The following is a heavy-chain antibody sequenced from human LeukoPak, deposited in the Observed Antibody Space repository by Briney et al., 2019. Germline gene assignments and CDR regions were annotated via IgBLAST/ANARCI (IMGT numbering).Heavy chain of an antibody. CDR1: GYSISSGYY. Sequence: PSETLSLTCTVSGYSISSGYYWGWIRQPPGKGLEWIGSIYHSGNTYYSPSLKSRVTISVDTSKNQFSLKLSSVTAADTAVYYCARESGGGGGWYPYYFDHWGQGTLVTVSS. D-gene: IGHD6-19*01. J-gene: IGHJ4*02. CDR3: ARESGGGGGWYPYYFDH. V-gene: IGHV4-38-2*02. CDR2: IYHSGNT.